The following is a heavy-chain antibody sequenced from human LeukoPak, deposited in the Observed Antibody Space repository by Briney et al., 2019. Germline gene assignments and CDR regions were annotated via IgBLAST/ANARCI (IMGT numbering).Heavy chain of an antibody. J-gene: IGHJ4*02. D-gene: IGHD3-22*01. CDR3: ARSYDSSGYYGRRPFDY. V-gene: IGHV3-53*01. CDR1: GFTVSSNY. CDR2: IYSGGST. Sequence: PGGSLRLSCAASGFTVSSNYMSWVRQAPGKGLEWVSVIYSGGSTYYADSVKGRFTISRDNSKNTLYLQMNSLRAEDTAVYYCARSYDSSGYYGRRPFDYWGQGTLVTVSS.